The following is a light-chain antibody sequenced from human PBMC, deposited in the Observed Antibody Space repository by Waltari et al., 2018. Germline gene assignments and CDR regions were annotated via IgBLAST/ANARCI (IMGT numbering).Light chain of an antibody. CDR3: MQGTRWPYT. J-gene: IGKJ2*01. V-gene: IGKV2-30*02. CDR2: WVF. Sequence: VMTPSPVSLSVTLGQAASISCKSSQSLVPVDGNTYLNWFHQRPGQSPRRLIYWVFMRDSGFPDSFSGRGSGTDFTLRISRVEAEDVGVYYCMQGTRWPYTFGQGTQLDIK. CDR1: QSLVPVDGNTY.